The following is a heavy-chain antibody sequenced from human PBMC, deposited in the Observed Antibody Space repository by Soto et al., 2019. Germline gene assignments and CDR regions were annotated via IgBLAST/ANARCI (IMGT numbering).Heavy chain of an antibody. V-gene: IGHV3-21*01. D-gene: IGHD3-22*01. CDR1: GFTFSSYS. J-gene: IGHJ4*02. CDR2: ISSSSSYI. CDR3: ARGVHPMIVVVRFDY. Sequence: EVQLVESGGGLVKPGGSLRLSCAASGFTFSSYSMNWVRQAPGKGLEWISSISSSSSYIHYAGSVKGRFTISRDNAKNSLYLQMNSLRAEDTAVYYCARGVHPMIVVVRFDYWGQGTRVTVSS.